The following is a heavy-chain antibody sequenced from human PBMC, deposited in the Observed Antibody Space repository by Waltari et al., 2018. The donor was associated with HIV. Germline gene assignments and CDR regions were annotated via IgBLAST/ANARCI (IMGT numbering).Heavy chain of an antibody. CDR3: ARIAGYEGDDGSLHQDYVDY. V-gene: IGHV3-30-3*01. D-gene: IGHD2-2*03. Sequence: QVQLVESGGGVVQPGRSLRLSCAASGFIFSNYAMYWVRQPQGKGLEWVAVISYEESSKDYAESVRGRFTISRDNSKNTLYLQMNSLRPEDTAVYYCARIAGYEGDDGSLHQDYVDYWGQGMLVTVSS. CDR2: ISYEESSK. CDR1: GFIFSNYA. J-gene: IGHJ4*02.